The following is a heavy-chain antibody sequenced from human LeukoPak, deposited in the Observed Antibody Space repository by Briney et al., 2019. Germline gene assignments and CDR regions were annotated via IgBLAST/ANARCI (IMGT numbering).Heavy chain of an antibody. CDR3: ARGRPGYCSTTSCYLDAFDM. Sequence: GGSLRLSCAASGFTFSSYSMNWVRQAPGKGLEWVSYISGSGTTIYYAHSVKGRFTISRDNAKNSLYLQMNSLRAEDTAVYYCARGRPGYCSTTSCYLDAFDMWGQGTMVTVSS. CDR2: ISGSGTTI. V-gene: IGHV3-48*04. J-gene: IGHJ3*02. CDR1: GFTFSSYS. D-gene: IGHD2-2*01.